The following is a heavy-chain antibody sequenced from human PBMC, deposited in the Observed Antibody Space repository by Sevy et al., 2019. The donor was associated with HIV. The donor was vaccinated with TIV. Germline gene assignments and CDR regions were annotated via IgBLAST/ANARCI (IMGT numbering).Heavy chain of an antibody. D-gene: IGHD2-8*01. J-gene: IGHJ3*02. CDR2: IRNDGSHE. V-gene: IGHV3-30*02. CDR3: ARDRKVLLVVYAIPFDAFDI. CDR1: GFSFSNHA. Sequence: GGSLRLSCAASGFSFSNHAMHWVRQGPGKGPEWVAFIRNDGSHEYYADSVKGRFTISRDNSKNTLYLQMNSLRPEDTAVYYCARDRKVLLVVYAIPFDAFDIWGQGTMPPSPQ.